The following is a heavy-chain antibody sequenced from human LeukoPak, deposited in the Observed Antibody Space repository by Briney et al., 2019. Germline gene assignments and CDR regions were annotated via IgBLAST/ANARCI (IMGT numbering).Heavy chain of an antibody. CDR2: ISGNNDNP. D-gene: IGHD4-23*01. CDR3: ASIWDGGNSEAVILSSDAFDI. Sequence: ASVKVSCKTSGYTFSNFGINWVRQAPGQGLEWMGWISGNNDNPNYGQKFQGRFTVTTDSSTSTAYMELSSLRSEDTAVYYCASIWDGGNSEAVILSSDAFDIWGQGTMVTVSS. CDR1: GYTFSNFG. J-gene: IGHJ3*02. V-gene: IGHV1-18*01.